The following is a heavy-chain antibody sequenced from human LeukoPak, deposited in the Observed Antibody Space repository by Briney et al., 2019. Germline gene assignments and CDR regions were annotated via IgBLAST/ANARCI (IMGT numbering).Heavy chain of an antibody. CDR1: GFTFSSYA. J-gene: IGHJ4*02. Sequence: PGGSLRLSCAASGFTFSSYAMSWVRQAPGQGLEWVSAISGSGSSTYYADSVKGRFTISRDNSKNTLSLQMISLRAEDTAIYYCTLFNNSGWYYGFDCWGQGTLVTVSS. D-gene: IGHD6-19*01. CDR3: TLFNNSGWYYGFDC. V-gene: IGHV3-23*01. CDR2: ISGSGSST.